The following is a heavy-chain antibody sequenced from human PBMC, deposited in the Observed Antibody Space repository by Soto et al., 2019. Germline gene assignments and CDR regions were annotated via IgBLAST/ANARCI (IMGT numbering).Heavy chain of an antibody. CDR1: GFTFNNYA. CDR3: AKDGARSDSSGYYDYFDYYGVDV. Sequence: PGGSLRLSCAASGFTFNNYAMTWVRQAPGKGLEWVSGISGSGGTTYLADSVKGRFTISRDNSKNTLYLQMDSLRAEDTALYYCAKDGARSDSSGYYDYFDYYGVDVWGQGTTVTVSS. D-gene: IGHD3-22*01. CDR2: ISGSGGTT. V-gene: IGHV3-23*01. J-gene: IGHJ6*02.